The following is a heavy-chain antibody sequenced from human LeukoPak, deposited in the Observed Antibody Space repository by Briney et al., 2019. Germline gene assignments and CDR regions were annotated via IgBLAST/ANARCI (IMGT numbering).Heavy chain of an antibody. CDR2: IYPGDSDT. J-gene: IGHJ4*02. V-gene: IGHV5-51*01. CDR3: ARGEYCSGGSCYFDY. D-gene: IGHD2-15*01. CDR1: GYSFTSYW. Sequence: GESLKISCKGFGYSFTSYWIGWVRQMPGKGLEWMGIIYPGDSDTRYSPSFQGQVTISADKSISTAYLQWSSLKASDTAMYYCARGEYCSGGSCYFDYWGQGTLVTVSS.